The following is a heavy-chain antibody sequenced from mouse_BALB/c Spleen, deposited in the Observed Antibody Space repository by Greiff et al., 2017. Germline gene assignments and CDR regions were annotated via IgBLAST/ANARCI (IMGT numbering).Heavy chain of an antibody. CDR3: AREQDRSYAMDY. Sequence: DVMLVESGGGLVQPGGSLKLSCAASGFTFSSYGMSWVRQTPDKRLELVATINSNGGSTYYPDSVKGRFTISRDNAKNTLYLQMSSLKSEDTAMYYCAREQDRSYAMDYWGQGTSVTVSS. CDR2: INSNGGST. V-gene: IGHV5-6-3*01. J-gene: IGHJ4*01. D-gene: IGHD2-14*01. CDR1: GFTFSSYG.